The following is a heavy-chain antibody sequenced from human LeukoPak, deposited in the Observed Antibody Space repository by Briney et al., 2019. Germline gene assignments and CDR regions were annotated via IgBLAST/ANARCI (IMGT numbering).Heavy chain of an antibody. CDR2: IYYSGST. CDR3: AARSFGVVINVR. V-gene: IGHV4-30-4*01. J-gene: IGHJ4*02. Sequence: SETLSLTCTVSGGSLSSGDYYWSWIRQPPGKGLEWIGYIYYSGSTYYNPSLKSRVTISVDTSKNQFSLKLSSVTAADTAVYYCAARSFGVVINVRWGQGTLVTVSS. D-gene: IGHD3-3*02. CDR1: GGSLSSGDYY.